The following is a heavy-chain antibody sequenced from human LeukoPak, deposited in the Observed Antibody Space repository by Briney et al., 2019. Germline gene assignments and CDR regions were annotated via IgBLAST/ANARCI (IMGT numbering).Heavy chain of an antibody. V-gene: IGHV1-69*13. Sequence: GASVKVSCKASGGTFSSYAISWVRQAPGQGLEWMGGIIPIFGTANYAQKFQGRVTTTADESTSTAYMELSSLRSEDTAVYYCARGPTRYYYDSSGYVPHYWGQGTLVTVSP. J-gene: IGHJ4*02. D-gene: IGHD3-22*01. CDR1: GGTFSSYA. CDR3: ARGPTRYYYDSSGYVPHY. CDR2: IIPIFGTA.